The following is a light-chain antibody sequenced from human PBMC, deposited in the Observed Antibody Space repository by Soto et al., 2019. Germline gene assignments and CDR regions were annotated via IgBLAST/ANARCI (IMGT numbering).Light chain of an antibody. CDR1: QDISNY. CDR2: DAS. J-gene: IGKJ5*01. V-gene: IGKV1-33*01. Sequence: DIQMTQSPSSLSASIGDRVTITCQASQDISNYLNWYQQKPGKAPKLLIYDASTLETGVPSRFSGRGSGQDFTFTISSLQPDDIATYYCQQFEDTLPTNFGQRTRREI. CDR3: QQFEDTLPTN.